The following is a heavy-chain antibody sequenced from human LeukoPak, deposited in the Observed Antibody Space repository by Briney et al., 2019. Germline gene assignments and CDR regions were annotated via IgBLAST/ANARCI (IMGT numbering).Heavy chain of an antibody. J-gene: IGHJ4*02. CDR3: ARGQLSSLVVAGRPSEPDFDY. CDR2: INHSGST. Sequence: SETLSLTCAVYGGSFSGYYWSWIRQPPRKGLEWIGEINHSGSTNYNPSLKSRVTISVDTSKNQFSLKLSSVTAADTAVYYCARGQLSSLVVAGRPSEPDFDYWGQGTLVTVSS. CDR1: GGSFSGYY. V-gene: IGHV4-34*01. D-gene: IGHD6-19*01.